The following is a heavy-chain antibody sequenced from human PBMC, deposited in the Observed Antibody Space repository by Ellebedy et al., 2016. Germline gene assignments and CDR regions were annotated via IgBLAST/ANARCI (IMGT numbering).Heavy chain of an antibody. D-gene: IGHD2-2*01. CDR2: IESHGDSP. J-gene: IGHJ4*02. CDR1: GFTFINYW. CDR3: ARGYSSNYRIDY. Sequence: GGSLRLSXEASGFTFINYWMHWVRQAPGRGLVWVARIESHGDSPTYADSVKGRFAISRDNAKNALSLQMNSLGAEDTALYYCARGYSSNYRIDYWGRGTLVTVSS. V-gene: IGHV3-74*01.